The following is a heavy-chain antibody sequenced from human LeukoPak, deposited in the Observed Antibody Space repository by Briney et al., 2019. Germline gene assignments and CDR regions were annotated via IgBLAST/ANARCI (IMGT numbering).Heavy chain of an antibody. D-gene: IGHD3-16*01. CDR1: GFTFSRYE. V-gene: IGHV3-48*03. J-gene: IGHJ4*02. Sequence: GGSLRLSCAASGFTFSRYEMNWVRQTPGKGLEWVSYISSSGSTIYYADSVKGRFTISRDNAKNSLYLQMNSLRAEDTAVYYCARDSSLGGVRDYWGQGTLVTVSS. CDR2: ISSSGSTI. CDR3: ARDSSLGGVRDY.